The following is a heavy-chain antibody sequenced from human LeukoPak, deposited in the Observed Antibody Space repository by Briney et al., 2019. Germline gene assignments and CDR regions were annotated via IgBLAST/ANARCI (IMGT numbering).Heavy chain of an antibody. D-gene: IGHD4-17*01. CDR3: ATLYGDYNWYFDL. CDR2: ISASGGTT. J-gene: IGHJ2*01. CDR1: QLTFNRYV. Sequence: GGSLRLSCTSSQLTFNRYVMAWVRQAPGKGLEWVSTISASGGTTYYADSVQGRFTISRDNSENTLYLQMNSLRAEDTAVYYCATLYGDYNWYFDLWGRGTLVTVSS. V-gene: IGHV3-23*01.